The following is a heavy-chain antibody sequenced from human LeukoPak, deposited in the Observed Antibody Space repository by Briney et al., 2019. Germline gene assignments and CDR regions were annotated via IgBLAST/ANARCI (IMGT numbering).Heavy chain of an antibody. J-gene: IGHJ4*02. CDR3: AGDLGSNYVYFDY. CDR2: IHTSGIT. CDR1: GGSISSHY. Sequence: SETLSLTCTVSGGSISSHYWSWIRQPAGKGLEYIGRIHTSGITNYNPSLKSRVTMSGDTSKNQFSLKLGSVTAADTAVYYCAGDLGSNYVYFDYWGQGSLVTVSS. V-gene: IGHV4-4*07. D-gene: IGHD1-26*01.